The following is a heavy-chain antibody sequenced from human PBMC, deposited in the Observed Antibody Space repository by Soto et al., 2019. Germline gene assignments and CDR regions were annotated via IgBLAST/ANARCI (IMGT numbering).Heavy chain of an antibody. CDR2: ISPNSGDT. CDR3: TRGADP. CDR1: GYTFTNYD. J-gene: IGHJ5*02. Sequence: QVQLVQSGAEVKKPGASVKVSCKASGYTFTNYDINWVRQAPGQGLEWVGWISPNSGDTGCAQNLQDRLTLTRDTSLSTVYLELSSLRSDDTAVYYCTRGADPWGQGTLVTVSS. V-gene: IGHV1-8*01.